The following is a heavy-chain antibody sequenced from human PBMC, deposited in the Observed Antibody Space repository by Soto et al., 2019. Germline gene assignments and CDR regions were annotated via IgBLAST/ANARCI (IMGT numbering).Heavy chain of an antibody. J-gene: IGHJ3*02. CDR3: ARTRGGQWLVLGVAFDI. CDR1: GDSIRSAHYF. CDR2: IYHSGAT. V-gene: IGHV4-39*07. D-gene: IGHD6-19*01. Sequence: PSETLSLTCSVFGDSIRSAHYFWGWVRQPPGKGLEWIGSIYHSGATFYDPYLRSRVTISVDTSKNQFSLKLSSVTAADTAVYYCARTRGGQWLVLGVAFDIWGQGTMVTVSS.